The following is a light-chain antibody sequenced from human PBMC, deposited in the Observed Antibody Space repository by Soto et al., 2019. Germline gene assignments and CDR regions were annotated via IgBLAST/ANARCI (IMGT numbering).Light chain of an antibody. CDR1: KSVFHSPNNKHY. V-gene: IGKV4-1*01. CDR3: QQFYNTPPYT. J-gene: IGKJ2*01. CDR2: WAS. Sequence: DTVMTQSPDSLAVSLGERATINCKSSKSVFHSPNNKHYLAWYQQKPRQPPKLIISWASTRESGVPDRCSGSGSGTDFNPTISSRQDEDVAVYYCQQFYNTPPYTFGQGTRLEIK.